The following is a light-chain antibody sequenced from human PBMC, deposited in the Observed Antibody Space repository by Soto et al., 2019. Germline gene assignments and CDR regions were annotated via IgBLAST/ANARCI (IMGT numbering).Light chain of an antibody. V-gene: IGKV1-9*01. CDR1: QALSNY. Sequence: DIQLTQSPSFLSASVGDTVTITCRASQALSNYLAWYQQKPGKAPDLLIYSASTLRSGVPSRFSGSGSETEFTLTIRALQPEDFATYFCQQLSRYTLTFGGGTKVEI. CDR2: SAS. CDR3: QQLSRYTLT. J-gene: IGKJ4*01.